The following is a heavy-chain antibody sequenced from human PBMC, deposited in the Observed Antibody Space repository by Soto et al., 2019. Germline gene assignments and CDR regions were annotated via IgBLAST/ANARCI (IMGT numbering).Heavy chain of an antibody. CDR2: IYYSGST. D-gene: IGHD3-3*01. J-gene: IGHJ6*03. Sequence: SETLSLTCTVSGGSISSGDYYWSWIRQPPGKGLEWIGYIYYSGSTNYNPSLRSRVTISVDTCKNQFSLKLSSVTAADTAVYYCARAYHSFWSGSYYHYMDVWGKGTTVTVSS. V-gene: IGHV4-61*08. CDR3: ARAYHSFWSGSYYHYMDV. CDR1: GGSISSGDYY.